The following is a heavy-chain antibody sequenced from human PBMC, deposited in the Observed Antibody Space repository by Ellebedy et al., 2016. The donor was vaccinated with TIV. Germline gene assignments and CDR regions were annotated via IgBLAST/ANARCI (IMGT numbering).Heavy chain of an antibody. J-gene: IGHJ4*02. V-gene: IGHV3-49*04. CDR3: TRKPRKGASTSYPFDY. CDR2: IRSKRYGGKP. D-gene: IGHD4/OR15-4a*01. Sequence: PGGSLRLSCSGSGFTFGAFAVIWVRQAPGKGLEWVGFIRSKRYGGKPEYAASVQGRFTISRDASRGIAYLQMDILKTEDTALYFCTRKPRKGASTSYPFDYWGQGQLVTVSS. CDR1: GFTFGAFA.